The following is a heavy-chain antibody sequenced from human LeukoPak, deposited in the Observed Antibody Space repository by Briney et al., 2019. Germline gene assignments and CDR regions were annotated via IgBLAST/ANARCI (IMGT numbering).Heavy chain of an antibody. J-gene: IGHJ4*02. CDR3: ARAPSFYGDYVDY. CDR1: GFTFSSYS. Sequence: GGSLRLSCAASGFTFSSYSMNWARQAPGKGLEWVSSISSSSSYIYYADSVKGRFTISRDNAKNSLYLQMNSLRAEDTAVYYCARAPSFYGDYVDYWGQGTLVTVSS. CDR2: ISSSSSYI. D-gene: IGHD4-17*01. V-gene: IGHV3-21*01.